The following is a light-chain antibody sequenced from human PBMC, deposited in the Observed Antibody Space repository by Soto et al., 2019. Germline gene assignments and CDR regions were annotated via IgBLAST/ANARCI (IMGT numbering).Light chain of an antibody. V-gene: IGKV3-15*01. CDR2: GAS. J-gene: IGKJ2*01. CDR3: RQYNKWPYT. Sequence: EIVMTQSPATLSVSPGGKATLSCRASQNIYSNLAWYQQKPGQAPSLLTYGASTRATGIPASFSGSGSGTEFTLTINNLQSEDFAVYYCRQYNKWPYTFGQGTKLEIE. CDR1: QNIYSN.